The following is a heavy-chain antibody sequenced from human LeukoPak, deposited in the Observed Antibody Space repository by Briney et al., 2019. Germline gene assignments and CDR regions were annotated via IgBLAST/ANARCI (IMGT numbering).Heavy chain of an antibody. Sequence: ASVKVSCKASGYTFTSYYMHWVRQAPGQGLEWMGIINPSGGSTSYAQKLQGRVTMTTDTSTSTAYMELRSLRSDDTAVYYCARGQYSSSSVYYYYYMDVWGKGTTVTVSS. D-gene: IGHD6-6*01. J-gene: IGHJ6*03. CDR1: GYTFTSYY. CDR2: INPSGGST. V-gene: IGHV1-46*01. CDR3: ARGQYSSSSVYYYYYMDV.